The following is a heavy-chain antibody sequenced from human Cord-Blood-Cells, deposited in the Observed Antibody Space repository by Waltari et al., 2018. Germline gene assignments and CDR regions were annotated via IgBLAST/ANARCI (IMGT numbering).Heavy chain of an antibody. D-gene: IGHD3-3*01. CDR3: AREGTIFGVVIMKY. J-gene: IGHJ4*02. CDR2: ISYDGSNK. Sequence: QVQLVESGGGVVQPGRALRLHCAASGFPFSSYAMHWVRPAPGKGLEWVAVISYDGSNKYYADSVKGRFTISRDNSKNTLYLQMNSLRAEDTAVYYCAREGTIFGVVIMKYWGQGTLVTVSS. CDR1: GFPFSSYA. V-gene: IGHV3-30*04.